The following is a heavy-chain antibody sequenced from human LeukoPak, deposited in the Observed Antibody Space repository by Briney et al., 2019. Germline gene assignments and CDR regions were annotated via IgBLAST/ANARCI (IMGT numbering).Heavy chain of an antibody. V-gene: IGHV4-30-4*07. D-gene: IGHD3-22*01. CDR1: GGSINTGAYS. J-gene: IGHJ3*01. CDR3: ARVERHDSILDAFDV. Sequence: PSETLSLTCAVSGGSINTGAYSWSWIRQPPGKGLEWIGYTYYSGSTFYNPSLKSRLTISIDTSKNQFSLKLSSVTAADTAVYYCARVERHDSILDAFDVWGQGTKVTVSS. CDR2: TYYSGST.